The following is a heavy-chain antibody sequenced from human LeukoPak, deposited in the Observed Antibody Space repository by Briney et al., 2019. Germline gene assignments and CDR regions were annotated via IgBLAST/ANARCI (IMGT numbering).Heavy chain of an antibody. CDR3: ARESYDWSGLFPRDFDY. J-gene: IGHJ4*02. D-gene: IGHD3-3*01. V-gene: IGHV3-21*01. CDR2: VSSRSTYT. CDR1: GFTFSIHG. Sequence: PGGSLRLSCAASGFTFSIHGMNWVRQAPGKGLEWVASVSSRSTYTHFADSVKGRFTIYRDDADESLFLHMNGLRVEDTAVYYCARESYDWSGLFPRDFDYWGQGTLVTVSS.